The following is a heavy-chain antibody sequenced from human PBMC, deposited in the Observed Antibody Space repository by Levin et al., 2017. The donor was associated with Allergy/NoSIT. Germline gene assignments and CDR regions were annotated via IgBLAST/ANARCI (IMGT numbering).Heavy chain of an antibody. CDR1: GGSISSYY. J-gene: IGHJ3*02. CDR2: IYYSGST. Sequence: SETLSLTCTVSGGSISSYYWSWIRQPPGKGLEWIGYIYYSGSTNYNPSLKSRVTISVDTSKNQFSLKLSSVTAADTAVYYCARGPTRTGLSTLDACDIWGQGTMVTVSS. V-gene: IGHV4-59*01. D-gene: IGHD1-14*01. CDR3: ARGPTRTGLSTLDACDI.